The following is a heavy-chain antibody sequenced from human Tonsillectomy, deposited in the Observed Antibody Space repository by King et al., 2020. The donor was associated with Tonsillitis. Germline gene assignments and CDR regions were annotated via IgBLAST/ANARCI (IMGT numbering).Heavy chain of an antibody. CDR3: TWVGQWPGSEY. CDR1: GLTFNHAW. CDR2: IKSKTDGGTT. J-gene: IGHJ4*02. D-gene: IGHD6-19*01. V-gene: IGHV3-15*01. Sequence: QLVQSGGGLVKPGGSLRVSCAASGLTFNHAWMSWVRQAPGKGLEWVGRIKSKTDGGTTDYAAPLKGRFSISRDDSKNTLYLQINSLKTEDKAVYYCTWVGQWPGSEYWGRGTLGTGSS.